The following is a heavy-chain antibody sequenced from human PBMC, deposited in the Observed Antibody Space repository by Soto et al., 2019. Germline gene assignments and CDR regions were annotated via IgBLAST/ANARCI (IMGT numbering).Heavy chain of an antibody. V-gene: IGHV3-7*01. D-gene: IGHD2-15*01. Sequence: GSLRLSCVPSGFTFSNYWMSWVRQAPGKGLEWVATLKEDGSDKYYVDSVKGRFTISRDNAKNSLYLQMNSLTAEDAAVYYCARDLGYCSGGTCYSVFDYWGRGTLVTVSS. CDR2: LKEDGSDK. CDR3: ARDLGYCSGGTCYSVFDY. J-gene: IGHJ4*02. CDR1: GFTFSNYW.